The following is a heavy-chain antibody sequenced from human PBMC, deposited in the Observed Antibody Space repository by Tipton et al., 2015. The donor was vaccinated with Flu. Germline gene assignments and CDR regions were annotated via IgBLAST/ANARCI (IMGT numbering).Heavy chain of an antibody. CDR1: GFTLSDHY. Sequence: SLRLSCAASGFTLSDHYMDWVRQAPGKGLEWVGRTRNRPNSYTTEYAASVKGRFTISRDDSKNSLYLQMNSLKTEDTAVYYCARGSAGTTGTVNYFDYWGQGTLVTVSS. CDR3: ARGSAGTTGTVNYFDY. V-gene: IGHV3-72*01. J-gene: IGHJ4*02. D-gene: IGHD1-1*01. CDR2: TRNRPNSYTT.